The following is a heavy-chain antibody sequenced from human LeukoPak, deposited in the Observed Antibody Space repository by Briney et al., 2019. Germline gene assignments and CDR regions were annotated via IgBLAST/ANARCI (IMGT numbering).Heavy chain of an antibody. J-gene: IGHJ4*02. Sequence: GGSLRLSCAASGFTFDDYAMHWVRQAPGKGLEWVSGISWNSGSIGYADSVKGRFTISRDIAKNSLYLQMNSLRAEDTALYYCAKDRGAYYDSSGPDYWGQGTLVTVSS. CDR2: ISWNSGSI. CDR1: GFTFDDYA. V-gene: IGHV3-9*01. D-gene: IGHD3-22*01. CDR3: AKDRGAYYDSSGPDY.